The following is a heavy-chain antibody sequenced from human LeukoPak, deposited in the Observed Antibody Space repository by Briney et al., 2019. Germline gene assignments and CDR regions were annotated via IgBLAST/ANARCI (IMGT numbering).Heavy chain of an antibody. J-gene: IGHJ5*02. CDR3: ARGYTTRYCSSTSCYRTWFDP. CDR2: INHSGST. Sequence: PGGSLRLSCVASGFTFGASYMTWVRQPPGKGLEWIGEINHSGSTNYNPSLKSRVTISVDTSKNQFSLKLSSVTAADTAAYYCARGYTTRYCSSTSCYRTWFDPWGQGTLVTVSS. CDR1: GFTFGASY. V-gene: IGHV4-34*01. D-gene: IGHD2-2*01.